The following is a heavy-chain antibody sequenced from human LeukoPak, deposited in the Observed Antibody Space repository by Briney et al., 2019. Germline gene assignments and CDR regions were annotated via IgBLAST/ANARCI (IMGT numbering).Heavy chain of an antibody. CDR1: GFTFDGYA. Sequence: GGSLRLSCAASGFTFDGYAMHWVRQAPGKGLEWVSGISWNSGSIGYADSVKGRFTISRDNAKNSLYLQMNSLRAEDTALYYCAKDHYPMVRGAVDYWGQGTLVTVSS. V-gene: IGHV3-9*01. CDR2: ISWNSGSI. D-gene: IGHD3-10*01. CDR3: AKDHYPMVRGAVDY. J-gene: IGHJ4*02.